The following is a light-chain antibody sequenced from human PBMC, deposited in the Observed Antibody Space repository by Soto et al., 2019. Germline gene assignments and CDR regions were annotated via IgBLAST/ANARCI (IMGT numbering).Light chain of an antibody. V-gene: IGKV4-1*01. Sequence: DIVMTQSPDSLAVSLGERATINCKSSQSVLYSSNNKNYLAWYQQKPGQPPKLLIYWASTRESGVPDRFSGSGSGTDFTLTISRLQAEDVAVYYCQQYYSTFLTFGGGTKVEIK. CDR1: QSVLYSSNNKNY. J-gene: IGKJ4*01. CDR2: WAS. CDR3: QQYYSTFLT.